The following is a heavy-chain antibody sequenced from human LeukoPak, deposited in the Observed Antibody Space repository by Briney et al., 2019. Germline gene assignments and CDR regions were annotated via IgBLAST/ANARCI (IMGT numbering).Heavy chain of an antibody. J-gene: IGHJ4*02. Sequence: ASVRVSCKASGYTFTSYYMHWVRQAPGQGLGWMGIINPSGGSTSYAQKFQGRVTMTRDTSTSTVYMELSSLRSEDTAVYYCARATEVDTAMVEIDYWGQGTLVTVSS. V-gene: IGHV1-46*01. CDR3: ARATEVDTAMVEIDY. D-gene: IGHD5-18*01. CDR1: GYTFTSYY. CDR2: INPSGGST.